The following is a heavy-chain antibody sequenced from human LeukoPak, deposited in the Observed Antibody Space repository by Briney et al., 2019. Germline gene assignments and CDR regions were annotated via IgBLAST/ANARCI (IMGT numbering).Heavy chain of an antibody. Sequence: SGGSLRLSCAASGFTFSSFEMNWVRQAPGKGLECISVIYSGGSTDYTDSVKGRLTISRDNSKNTLYLQMNSLRAEDTAVYYCARVVDHDYGDYYLDYWGQGTLVTVSS. CDR3: ARVVDHDYGDYYLDY. D-gene: IGHD4-17*01. J-gene: IGHJ4*02. CDR1: GFTFSSFE. CDR2: IYSGGST. V-gene: IGHV3-53*01.